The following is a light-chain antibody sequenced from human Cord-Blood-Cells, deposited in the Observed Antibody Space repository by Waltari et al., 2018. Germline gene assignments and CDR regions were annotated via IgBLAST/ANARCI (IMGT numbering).Light chain of an antibody. CDR2: GNS. CDR1: SSNIGAGYD. CDR3: QSYDSSLSEGV. Sequence: QSVLTQPPSVSGAPGQRVTISCTGSSSNIGAGYDVPWYQQLPGTAPKLLIYGNSNRPSGVPDRFSGSKSGTSASLAITGLQAEDEADYYCQSYDSSLSEGVFGTGTKVTVL. V-gene: IGLV1-40*01. J-gene: IGLJ1*01.